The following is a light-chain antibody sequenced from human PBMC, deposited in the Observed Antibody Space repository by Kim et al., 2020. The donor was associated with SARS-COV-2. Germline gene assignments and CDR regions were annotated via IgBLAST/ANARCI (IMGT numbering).Light chain of an antibody. V-gene: IGKV1-12*01. CDR3: QQDKAFPST. CDR2: AAS. Sequence: ASGGKRVSIRCRGTRGMCSWLAWYQQKPGKPPNHLIYAASRLADGVPSRFSASESGTDFTLTITSVQPEDFATYFCQQDKAFPSTFGQGTRLEIK. J-gene: IGKJ5*01. CDR1: RGMCSW.